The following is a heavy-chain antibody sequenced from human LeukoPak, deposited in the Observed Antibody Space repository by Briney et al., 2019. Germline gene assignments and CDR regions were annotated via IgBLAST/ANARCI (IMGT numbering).Heavy chain of an antibody. V-gene: IGHV5-51*01. CDR2: IYPGDSDT. J-gene: IGHJ4*02. CDR3: ARASTPIVATVPFDH. CDR1: GYSFTSYW. D-gene: IGHD3-22*01. Sequence: GESLKISCKGSGYSFTSYWIGWVRQMPGKGLEWMGIIYPGDSDTRYSPSFQGQVTISADKSIRTAYLQWSSLKASDSAIYYCARASTPIVATVPFDHWGQGTLVTVSS.